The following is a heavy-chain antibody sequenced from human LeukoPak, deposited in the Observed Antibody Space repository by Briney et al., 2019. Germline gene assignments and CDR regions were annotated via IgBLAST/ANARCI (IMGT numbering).Heavy chain of an antibody. Sequence: PGGSLRLSCAASGFPFSNYAMSWVRQAPGKGLEWVSTISGSGDSTYYADSVKGQFTISRDNSKNTLYLQMNSLRTEDTAVYYCTKHSAPVVAAARFDYWGQGTLVTVSS. D-gene: IGHD2-2*01. V-gene: IGHV3-23*01. CDR3: TKHSAPVVAAARFDY. J-gene: IGHJ4*02. CDR2: ISGSGDST. CDR1: GFPFSNYA.